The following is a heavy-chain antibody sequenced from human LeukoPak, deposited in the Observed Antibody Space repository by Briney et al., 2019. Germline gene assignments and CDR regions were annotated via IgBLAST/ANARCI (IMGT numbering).Heavy chain of an antibody. CDR1: GGSIKSYY. CDR3: ARVRWLNAYYHYYYMDV. V-gene: IGHV4-59*01. J-gene: IGHJ6*03. CDR2: IYDSGST. D-gene: IGHD3-22*01. Sequence: SETLSLTCTVSGGSIKSYYWSWIRQPPGKGLEWIGCIYDSGSTNYNPSLKSRVTISLDAAKDQFSLRLSSVTAADTALYYCARVRWLNAYYHYYYMDVWGKGTTVTVSS.